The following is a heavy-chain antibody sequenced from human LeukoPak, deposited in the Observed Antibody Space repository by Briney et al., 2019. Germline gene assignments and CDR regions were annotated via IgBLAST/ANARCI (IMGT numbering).Heavy chain of an antibody. CDR2: INPNSGAT. CDR3: AKNPYEYYFDY. D-gene: IGHD5-12*01. J-gene: IGHJ4*02. Sequence: ASVKVSCKASGYTFTGYYMHWVRQAPGQGLEWMGWINPNSGATNYAQKFQGRVTMTRDTSISTAYMEPSRLRSDDTAVYYCAKNPYEYYFDYWGQGTPVTVSS. V-gene: IGHV1-2*02. CDR1: GYTFTGYY.